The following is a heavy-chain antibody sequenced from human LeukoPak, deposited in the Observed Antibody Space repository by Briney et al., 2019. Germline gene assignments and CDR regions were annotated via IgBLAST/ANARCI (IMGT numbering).Heavy chain of an antibody. CDR3: ARDWGSSWYHFDY. V-gene: IGHV4-39*02. CDR2: IYYSGST. Sequence: SETLSLTCTVSGGSISSSSYYWGWIRQPPGKGLEWIGSIYYSGSTYYNPSLKSRVTISVDTSKNQFSLKLSSVTAADTAVYYCARDWGSSWYHFDYWGQGALVTVSS. D-gene: IGHD6-13*01. CDR1: GGSISSSSYY. J-gene: IGHJ4*02.